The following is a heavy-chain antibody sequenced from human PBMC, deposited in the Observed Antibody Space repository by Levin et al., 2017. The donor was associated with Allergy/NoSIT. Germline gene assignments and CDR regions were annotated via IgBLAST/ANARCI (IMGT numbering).Heavy chain of an antibody. D-gene: IGHD5-12*01. CDR3: ARQGATDAFDI. V-gene: IGHV4-59*08. CDR1: GGSISSYY. J-gene: IGHJ3*02. Sequence: SETLSLTCTVSGGSISSYYWSWIRQPPGKGLEWIGYIYYSGSTNYNPSLKSRVTISVDTSKNQFSLKLSSVTAADTAVYYCARQGATDAFDIWGQGTMVTVSS. CDR2: IYYSGST.